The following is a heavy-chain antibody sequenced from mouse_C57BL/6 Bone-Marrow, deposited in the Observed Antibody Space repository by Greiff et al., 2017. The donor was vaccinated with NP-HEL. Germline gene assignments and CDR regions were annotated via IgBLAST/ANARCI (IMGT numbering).Heavy chain of an antibody. CDR1: GYTFTSYW. V-gene: IGHV1-69*01. Sequence: QVQLKQPGAELVMPGASVKLSCKASGYTFTSYWMHWVKQRPGQGLEWIGEIDPSDSYTNYNQNFKGKSTLTVDKSTSTAYMQLSILTSEDSAVYYCARDHYGSSYAFAMDYWGQGTSVTVSS. J-gene: IGHJ4*01. D-gene: IGHD1-1*01. CDR2: IDPSDSYT. CDR3: ARDHYGSSYAFAMDY.